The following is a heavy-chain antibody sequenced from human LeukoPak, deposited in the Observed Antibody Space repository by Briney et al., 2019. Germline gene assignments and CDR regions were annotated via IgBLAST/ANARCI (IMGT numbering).Heavy chain of an antibody. CDR3: ARGGVPAMIVVVITTPVFDY. J-gene: IGHJ4*02. CDR1: GGSISSGGYY. D-gene: IGHD3-22*01. Sequence: SETLSLTCTVSGGSISSGGYYWSWIRQPPGKGLEWIGEINHSGSTNYNPSLKSRVTISVDTSKNQFSLKLSSVTAADTAVYYCARGGVPAMIVVVITTPVFDYWGQGTLVTVSS. V-gene: IGHV4-39*07. CDR2: INHSGST.